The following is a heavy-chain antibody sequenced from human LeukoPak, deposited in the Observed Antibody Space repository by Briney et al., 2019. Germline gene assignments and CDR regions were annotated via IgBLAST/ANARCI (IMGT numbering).Heavy chain of an antibody. J-gene: IGHJ4*02. D-gene: IGHD2-15*01. CDR2: IYYSGST. CDR3: ASQATGGGSFY. CDR1: GGSISSYY. Sequence: SETLSLTCTVSGGSISSYYWSWIRQPPGKGLEWIGYIYYSGSTNYNPSLKSRVTISVDTSKNQFSLKLSSVTAADTAVYYCASQATGGGSFYWGQGTLVTVSS. V-gene: IGHV4-59*01.